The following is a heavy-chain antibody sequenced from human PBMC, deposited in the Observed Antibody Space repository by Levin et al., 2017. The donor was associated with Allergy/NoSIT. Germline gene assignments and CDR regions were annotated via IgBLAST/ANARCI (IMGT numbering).Heavy chain of an antibody. J-gene: IGHJ5*02. CDR1: GGSISSYY. Sequence: PSETLSLTCTVSGGSISSYYWSWIRQPPGKGLEWIGYIYNSGSTNYNPSLKSRVTISVDTSKNQFSLKLSSVTAADTAVYYCAKCSGGSCPYNWFDPWGQGTLVSVSS. CDR2: IYNSGST. CDR3: AKCSGGSCPYNWFDP. V-gene: IGHV4-59*01. D-gene: IGHD2-15*01.